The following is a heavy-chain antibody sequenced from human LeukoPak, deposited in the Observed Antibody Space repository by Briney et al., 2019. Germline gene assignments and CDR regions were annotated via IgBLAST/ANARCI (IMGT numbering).Heavy chain of an antibody. D-gene: IGHD5-24*01. J-gene: IGHJ6*03. CDR3: AREMGKYYYYMDV. CDR2: ISYDGSNK. CDR1: GFTFSSYA. V-gene: IGHV3-30-3*01. Sequence: GGSLRLSCAASGFTFSSYAMHWVRQAPGKGLEWVAVISYDGSNKYYADSVKGRFTISRDNSKNTLYLQMNSLRAEDTAVYYCAREMGKYYYYMDVWGKGTTVTVSS.